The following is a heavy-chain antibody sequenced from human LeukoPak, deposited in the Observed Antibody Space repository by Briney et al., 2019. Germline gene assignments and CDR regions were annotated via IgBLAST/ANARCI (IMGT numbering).Heavy chain of an antibody. CDR2: INPNNEYT. J-gene: IGHJ4*02. D-gene: IGHD2/OR15-2a*01. V-gene: IGHV1-2*02. CDR3: AKNHYEYYFDY. CDR1: GYSFTGYF. Sequence: ASVKVSCKASGYSFTGYFIHWVRLAPGQGLEWMGWINPNNEYTNYAQKFQGRVTMTSDTSVSTAYMELSRLTSDDTAVYYCAKNHYEYYFDYWGQGTPVTVSS.